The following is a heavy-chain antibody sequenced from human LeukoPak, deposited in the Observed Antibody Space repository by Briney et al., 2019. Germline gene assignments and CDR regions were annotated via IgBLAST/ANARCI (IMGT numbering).Heavy chain of an antibody. CDR3: AREGYYSGMDV. Sequence: GRSLRLSCAASGFTFGSYGMHWVRQAPGKGLEWVVAIAHDGSNKNDADSVKGRFTISRDNSKNTLYLQMNSLRVEDTAVYYCAREGYYSGMDVWGQGTTVTV. J-gene: IGHJ6*02. V-gene: IGHV3-30*03. CDR1: GFTFGSYG. CDR2: IAHDGSNK.